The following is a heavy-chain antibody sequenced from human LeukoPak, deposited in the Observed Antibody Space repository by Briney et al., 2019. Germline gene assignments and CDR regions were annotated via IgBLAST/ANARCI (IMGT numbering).Heavy chain of an antibody. Sequence: SETLSLTCAVYGGSFSGYYWSWIRQPAGKGLEWIGRIYTSGSTNYNPSLKSRVTISVDTSKNQFSLKLSSVTAADTAVYYCARDPYCSGGSCYSYWGQGTLVTVSS. J-gene: IGHJ4*02. D-gene: IGHD2-15*01. V-gene: IGHV4-4*07. CDR3: ARDPYCSGGSCYSY. CDR2: IYTSGST. CDR1: GGSFSGYY.